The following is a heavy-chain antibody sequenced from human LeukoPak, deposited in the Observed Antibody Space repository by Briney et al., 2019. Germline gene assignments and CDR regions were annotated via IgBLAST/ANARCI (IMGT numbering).Heavy chain of an antibody. CDR3: ARLRMGYDSPYFDL. Sequence: GSLRLSCAASGFTFSSYGMHWVRQAPGKGLEWIGEINHSGSTNYNPSLKSRVTISVDTSKNQFSLKLSSVTAADTAVYYCARLRMGYDSPYFDLWGRGTLVTVSS. CDR1: GFTFSSYG. D-gene: IGHD5-12*01. J-gene: IGHJ2*01. CDR2: INHSGST. V-gene: IGHV4-34*01.